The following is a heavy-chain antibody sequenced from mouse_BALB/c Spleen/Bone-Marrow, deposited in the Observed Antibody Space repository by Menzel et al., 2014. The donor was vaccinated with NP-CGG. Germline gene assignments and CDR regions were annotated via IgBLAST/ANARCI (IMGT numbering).Heavy chain of an antibody. V-gene: IGHV5-12-2*01. Sequence: EVKVVESGGGLVQPGGSLKLSCAASGFTFSSYTVSWVRQTPEKRLEWVAYISNGGGSTYYPDTVKGRFTISRDNAKNTLYLQMSNLKSEDTAMYYCARQLGLRWAMDYWGQGTSVTVSS. J-gene: IGHJ4*01. CDR1: GFTFSSYT. D-gene: IGHD3-1*01. CDR3: ARQLGLRWAMDY. CDR2: ISNGGGST.